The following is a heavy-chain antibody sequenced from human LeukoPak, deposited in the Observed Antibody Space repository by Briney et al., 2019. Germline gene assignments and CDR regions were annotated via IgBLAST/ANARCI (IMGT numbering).Heavy chain of an antibody. Sequence: GGSLRLSCAASGFTFSDYYMSWIRQAPGKGLEWVSYISSSSSTIYYADSVKGRFTISRDNAKNSLYLQLNSLRAEDTAVYYCARDQELRYFGTFDYWGQGTLVTVSS. CDR2: ISSSSSTI. V-gene: IGHV3-11*01. CDR3: ARDQELRYFGTFDY. CDR1: GFTFSDYY. J-gene: IGHJ4*02. D-gene: IGHD3-9*01.